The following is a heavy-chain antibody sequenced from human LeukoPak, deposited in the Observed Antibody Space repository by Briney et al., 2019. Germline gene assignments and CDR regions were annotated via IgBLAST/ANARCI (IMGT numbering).Heavy chain of an antibody. CDR1: GYTFTSYG. CDR3: ARVGAVAVAGISDY. CDR2: ISAYNGNT. D-gene: IGHD6-19*01. J-gene: IGHJ4*02. Sequence: ASVKVSCKASGYTFTSYGISWVRQAPGQGLEWMGWISAYNGNTNYAQKLQGRVTMTTDTSTSTAYTELRSLRSDDTAVYYCARVGAVAVAGISDYWGQGTLVTVSS. V-gene: IGHV1-18*01.